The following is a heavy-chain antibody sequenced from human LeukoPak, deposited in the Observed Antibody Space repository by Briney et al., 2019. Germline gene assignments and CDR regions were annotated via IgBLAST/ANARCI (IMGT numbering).Heavy chain of an antibody. Sequence: GGSLRLSCLASGCTFTTYCMNWVRQPPGKGLEWVAGIGGSGSRTYYADSVNGRFTISRDNSNNTVYMQMNILTDEDTAVYYCAKDSHWILFDDWGKGTPVTVSS. CDR2: IGGSGSRT. CDR3: AKDSHWILFDD. CDR1: GCTFTTYC. D-gene: IGHD2-2*03. V-gene: IGHV3-23*01. J-gene: IGHJ4*02.